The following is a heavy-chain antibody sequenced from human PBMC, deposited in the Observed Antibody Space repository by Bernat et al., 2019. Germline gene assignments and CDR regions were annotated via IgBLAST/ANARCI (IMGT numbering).Heavy chain of an antibody. V-gene: IGHV4-30-2*01. CDR3: ARGDYDIMTGSYVEAFDM. CDR1: GDSINSGDYS. Sequence: QMQLQESGSGLVKPSQTLSLTCAVSGDSINSGDYSWSWIRQPPGKGLEWIGYIYRSGTTYYNPSLKSRVTVSVDRSKNHFSLKLTSVTAADTAVYYCARGDYDIMTGSYVEAFDMWGQGTMVTVSS. CDR2: IYRSGTT. D-gene: IGHD3-9*01. J-gene: IGHJ3*02.